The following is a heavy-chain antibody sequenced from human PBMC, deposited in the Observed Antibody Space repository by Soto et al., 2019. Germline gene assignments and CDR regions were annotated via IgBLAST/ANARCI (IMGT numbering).Heavy chain of an antibody. CDR2: INRSGST. Sequence: PSETLSLTCAVYGGSFSGYYWSWIRQPPGKGLEWIGEINRSGSTNYNPSLKSRVTISVDTSKNQFSLKLSSVTAADTAVYYCARAGGITARPDYYYGMDVWGQGTTVTVSS. J-gene: IGHJ6*02. CDR3: ARAGGITARPDYYYGMDV. V-gene: IGHV4-34*01. D-gene: IGHD6-6*01. CDR1: GGSFSGYY.